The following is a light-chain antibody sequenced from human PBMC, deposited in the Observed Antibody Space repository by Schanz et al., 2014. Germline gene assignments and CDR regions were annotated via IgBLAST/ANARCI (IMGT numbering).Light chain of an antibody. V-gene: IGLV1-44*01. CDR1: SSSIGSDS. CDR2: SNN. J-gene: IGLJ1*01. CDR3: TSYRDYNDPCV. Sequence: QSVLTQPPSASGTPGQRVTISCSVSSSSIGSDSMNWYQQLPGMAPRLLIYSNNQRPSGVPDRFSGSNSGTSASLAISGLQSEDEAEYYCTSYRDYNDPCVFGTGTKLTVL.